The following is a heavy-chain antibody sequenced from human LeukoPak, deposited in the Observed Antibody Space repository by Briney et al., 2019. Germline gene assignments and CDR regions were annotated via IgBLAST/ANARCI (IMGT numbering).Heavy chain of an antibody. Sequence: SETLSLTCTVSGGSISSYYWSWIRQPPGKGLEWIGEINHSGSTNYNPSLKSRVTISVDTSKNQFSLKLSSVTAADTAVYYCARGRGLAGYWGQGTLVTVSS. CDR3: ARGRGLAGY. D-gene: IGHD3-10*01. CDR2: INHSGST. CDR1: GGSISSYY. V-gene: IGHV4-34*01. J-gene: IGHJ4*02.